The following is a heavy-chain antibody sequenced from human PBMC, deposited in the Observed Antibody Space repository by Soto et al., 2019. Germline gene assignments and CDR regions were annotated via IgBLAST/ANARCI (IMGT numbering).Heavy chain of an antibody. CDR3: ARDPSYYGMDV. Sequence: QVQLVQSGAEEKKPGASVKVSCKASGYTFTSYAMHWVRQAPGQRLEWMGWINAGNGNTKYSQKFQVRGTITRDTSASTAYMALRSLRSDYPAVYYCARDPSYYGMDVWGQGTTVTVSS. CDR1: GYTFTSYA. J-gene: IGHJ6*02. V-gene: IGHV1-3*05. CDR2: INAGNGNT.